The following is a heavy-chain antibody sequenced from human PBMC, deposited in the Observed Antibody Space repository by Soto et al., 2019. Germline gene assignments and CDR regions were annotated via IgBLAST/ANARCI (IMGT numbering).Heavy chain of an antibody. CDR3: ARIRGDVGYYYYMDV. CDR1: GLSLSNARMR. J-gene: IGHJ6*03. CDR2: IFSNEEK. D-gene: IGHD3-16*01. V-gene: IGHV2-26*01. Sequence: TGPTLVNPTETLTLTCTVSGLSLSNARMRVRRNRKTPGKALEWLAHIFSNEEKSYKTSLKSRLTLSKDTSKSQVVLTMTNMDPVDTATYSCARIRGDVGYYYYMDVWGKGTTVTVSS.